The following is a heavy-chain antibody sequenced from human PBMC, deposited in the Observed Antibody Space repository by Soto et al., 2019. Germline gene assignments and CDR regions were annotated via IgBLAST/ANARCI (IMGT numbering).Heavy chain of an antibody. CDR2: IYYSGST. Sequence: SETPSPPCGGSGGVLRGFYWSVGRPPPGKGLEWIGRIYYSGSTYYNPSLKSRVTISVDTSKNQFSLKLSSVTAADTAVYYCARRSGEWYYYDSSGYFGYWGQGTLVTVSS. J-gene: IGHJ4*02. CDR3: ARRSGEWYYYDSSGYFGY. CDR1: GGVLRGFY. V-gene: IGHV4-34*01. D-gene: IGHD3-22*01.